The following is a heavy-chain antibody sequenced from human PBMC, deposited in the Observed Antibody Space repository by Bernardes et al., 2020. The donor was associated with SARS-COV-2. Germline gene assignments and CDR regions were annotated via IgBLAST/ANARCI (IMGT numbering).Heavy chain of an antibody. CDR2: ISYDGSNK. V-gene: IGHV3-30-3*01. D-gene: IGHD4-17*01. J-gene: IGHJ6*02. CDR1: GFTFRSYA. CDR3: ARGYGGNYYYGMDV. Sequence: GGSLRLSCAASGFTFRSYAMHWVRQAPGQGLEWVALISYDGSNKYYADSVKGRFTLSRDNSKNTLYLQMNSLRAEDTAVYYCARGYGGNYYYGMDVWGQGTTVTVSS.